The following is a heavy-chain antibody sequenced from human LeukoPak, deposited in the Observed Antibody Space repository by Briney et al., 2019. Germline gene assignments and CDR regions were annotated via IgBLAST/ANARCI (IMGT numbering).Heavy chain of an antibody. CDR3: ARRQVNYMVRGVIIPFDY. D-gene: IGHD3-10*01. V-gene: IGHV4-39*01. Sequence: SETLSLTCTVSGGSISSSSYYWGWIRQPPGKGLEWIGSIYYSGSTYYNPSLKSRVTISVDTSKNQFSLKLSSVTAADTAVYYCARRQVNYMVRGVIIPFDYWGQGTLVTVSS. CDR1: GGSISSSSYY. J-gene: IGHJ4*02. CDR2: IYYSGST.